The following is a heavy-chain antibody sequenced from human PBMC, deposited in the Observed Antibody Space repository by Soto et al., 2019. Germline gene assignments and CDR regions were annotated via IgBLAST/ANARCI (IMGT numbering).Heavy chain of an antibody. Sequence: ASVKVSCKASGYTFTSYGISWVRQAPGQGLEWMGWISAYNGNTNYAQKLQGRVTMTTDTSTSTAYMELRSLRSDDTAVYYCARNALLGYSSSTSCPSLCDYWGRQTLVTVSS. CDR1: GYTFTSYG. J-gene: IGHJ4*02. CDR2: ISAYNGNT. CDR3: ARNALLGYSSSTSCPSLCDY. D-gene: IGHD2-2*01. V-gene: IGHV1-18*04.